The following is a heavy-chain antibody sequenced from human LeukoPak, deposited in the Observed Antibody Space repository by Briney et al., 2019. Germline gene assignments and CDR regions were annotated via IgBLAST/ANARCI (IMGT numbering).Heavy chain of an antibody. CDR3: ARAYDFWSGYYEAHYYYGMDV. J-gene: IGHJ6*02. CDR2: INHSGST. Sequence: PSETLSLTCAVYGGSFSGYYWSWIRQPPGKGLEWIGEINHSGSTNYNPSLKSRVTISVDTSKNQFSLKLSSVTAADTAVYYCARAYDFWSGYYEAHYYYGMDVWGQGTTVTVSS. D-gene: IGHD3-3*01. V-gene: IGHV4-34*01. CDR1: GGSFSGYY.